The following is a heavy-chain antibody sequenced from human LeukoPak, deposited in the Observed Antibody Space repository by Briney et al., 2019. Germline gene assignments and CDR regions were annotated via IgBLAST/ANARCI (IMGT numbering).Heavy chain of an antibody. CDR1: GFTFSSYS. D-gene: IGHD6-13*01. V-gene: IGHV3-21*01. Sequence: GGSLRLSCAASGFTFSSYSMNWVRQAPGKGLEWVSSISSSSSYIYYADSVKGRFTISRDNAKNSLYLQMNSLRAEDTAVYYCARDRRSSSWAPLSSEVYFDYWGQGTLVTVSS. CDR3: ARDRRSSSWAPLSSEVYFDY. CDR2: ISSSSSYI. J-gene: IGHJ4*02.